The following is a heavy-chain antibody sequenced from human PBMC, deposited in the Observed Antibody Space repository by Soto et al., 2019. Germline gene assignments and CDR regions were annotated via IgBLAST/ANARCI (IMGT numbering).Heavy chain of an antibody. CDR2: IIPILGIA. V-gene: IGHV1-69*02. J-gene: IGHJ1*01. D-gene: IGHD1-26*01. CDR3: ARGTGWSGSYVGSSHFQH. CDR1: GGTFSSYT. Sequence: QVQLVQSGAEVKKPGSSVKVSCKASGGTFSSYTISWVRQAPGQGLEWMGRIIPILGIANYAQKFQGRVTITGDKSTSTAYMELSSLRAEDTVVYYCARGTGWSGSYVGSSHFQHWGQGTLVTVSS.